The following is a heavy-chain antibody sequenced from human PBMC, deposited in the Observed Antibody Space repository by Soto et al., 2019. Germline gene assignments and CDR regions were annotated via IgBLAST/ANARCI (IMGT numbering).Heavy chain of an antibody. CDR3: ASVETQRYYYGMDV. D-gene: IGHD2-15*01. CDR2: IIPIFGTA. V-gene: IGHV1-69*12. Sequence: QVQLEQSGAEVKKPGSSVKVSCKAAGGTFSSYAISWVRQAPVQGLEWMGGIIPIFGTADYAQKFQGRVTITADESTSTAYMELSSLRSEDTAVYYCASVETQRYYYGMDVWGQGTTVTVS. J-gene: IGHJ6*02. CDR1: GGTFSSYA.